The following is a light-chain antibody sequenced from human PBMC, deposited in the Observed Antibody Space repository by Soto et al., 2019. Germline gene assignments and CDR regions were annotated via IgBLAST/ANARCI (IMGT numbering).Light chain of an antibody. Sequence: ETVLTQSPGTLSLSPGERATLSCRASQSVSSSYLAWYQQKPGQAPRLLIYGASSRATGIPDRFSGSGSGTDFTLTISRLEPEEFAVYYCQQYGRSPPSWTFGQGTKVEIK. CDR3: QQYGRSPPSWT. V-gene: IGKV3-20*01. CDR2: GAS. CDR1: QSVSSSY. J-gene: IGKJ1*01.